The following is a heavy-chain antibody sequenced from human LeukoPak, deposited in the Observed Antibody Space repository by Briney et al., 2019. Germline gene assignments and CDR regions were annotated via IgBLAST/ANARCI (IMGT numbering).Heavy chain of an antibody. CDR2: INPNSGGT. J-gene: IGHJ5*02. V-gene: IGHV1-2*02. CDR1: GYTFTGYY. Sequence: GASEKVSCKASGYTFTGYYLHWVRQAPGQGLEWMGWINPNSGGTTHAQTFPGRVTMTRATSITTAYMELSRLTSDDTAAYYGARGSNWGWNWSDPWGQGTLVTVSS. D-gene: IGHD7-27*01. CDR3: ARGSNWGWNWSDP.